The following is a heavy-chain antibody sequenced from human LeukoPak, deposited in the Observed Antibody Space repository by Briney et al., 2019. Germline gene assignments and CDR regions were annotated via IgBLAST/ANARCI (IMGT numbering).Heavy chain of an antibody. V-gene: IGHV3-23*01. CDR1: GFTFSSYA. J-gene: IGHJ6*02. CDR3: ARYCSGGSCYSAKRHYGMDV. CDR2: ISGSGGST. D-gene: IGHD2-15*01. Sequence: GGSLRLSCAASGFTFSSYAMSWVRQAPGKGLEWVSAISGSGGSTYYADSVKGRFTISRDNSKNTLYLQMNSLRAEDTAVYYCARYCSGGSCYSAKRHYGMDVWGQGTTVTVSS.